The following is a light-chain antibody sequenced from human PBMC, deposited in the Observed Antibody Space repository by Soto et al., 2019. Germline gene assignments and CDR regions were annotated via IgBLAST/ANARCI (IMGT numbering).Light chain of an antibody. CDR1: SSDVGGFEY. Sequence: QSVLSHPASVSWSPGQAITISCTGTSSDVGGFEYVSWYQHQPGKAPKLIIYDVTKRPSGVSNRFPGSKSGNTASLTISGIQAEDEGDYYCGSITRSSTSVFGTGTKVTVL. V-gene: IGLV2-14*01. J-gene: IGLJ1*01. CDR3: GSITRSSTSV. CDR2: DVT.